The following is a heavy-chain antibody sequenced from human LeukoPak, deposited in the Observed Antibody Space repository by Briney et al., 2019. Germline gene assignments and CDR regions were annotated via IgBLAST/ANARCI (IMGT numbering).Heavy chain of an antibody. CDR2: IIPIFGTA. D-gene: IGHD7-27*01. CDR3: ARDLGGTAA. CDR1: GYTFTSYA. Sequence: ASVKVSCKASGYTFTSYAMNWVRQAPGQGLEWMGGIIPIFGTANYAQKFQGRVTMTRDTSTSTVYMELSSLRSEDTAVYYCARDLGGTAAWGQGTLVTVSS. J-gene: IGHJ5*02. V-gene: IGHV1-69*05.